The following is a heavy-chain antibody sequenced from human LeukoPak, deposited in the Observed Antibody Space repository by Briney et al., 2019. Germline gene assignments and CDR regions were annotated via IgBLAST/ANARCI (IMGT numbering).Heavy chain of an antibody. V-gene: IGHV4-34*01. J-gene: IGHJ5*02. Sequence: SSETLSLTCAVYGGPFRGYYWSGMPQPPGKGLEGSGEINHSGSTNYNPSLKSRVTISVDTSKNQFSLKLSSVTAADTAVYYCARGPRIAVVGTGGWFDPWGQGTLVTVSS. CDR1: GGPFRGYY. D-gene: IGHD6-19*01. CDR2: INHSGST. CDR3: ARGPRIAVVGTGGWFDP.